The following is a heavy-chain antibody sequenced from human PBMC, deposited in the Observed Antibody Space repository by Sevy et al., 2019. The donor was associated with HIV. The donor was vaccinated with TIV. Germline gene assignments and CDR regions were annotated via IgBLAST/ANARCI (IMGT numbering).Heavy chain of an antibody. J-gene: IGHJ4*02. D-gene: IGHD2-2*01. CDR1: GGSISSYY. CDR3: ARVETNCSSTSCSYYFDY. Sequence: SETLSLTCTVSGGSISSYYWSWIRQPAGKGLEWIGRIYTSGSTNYNPSLKSRVTMSVDTSKNQFSLKLSSVTAADTAVYYCARVETNCSSTSCSYYFDYWGLGTLVTVSS. V-gene: IGHV4-4*07. CDR2: IYTSGST.